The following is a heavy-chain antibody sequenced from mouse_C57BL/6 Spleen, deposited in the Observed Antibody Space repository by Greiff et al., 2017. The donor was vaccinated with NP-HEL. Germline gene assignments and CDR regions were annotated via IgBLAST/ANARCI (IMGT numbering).Heavy chain of an antibody. D-gene: IGHD2-4*01. V-gene: IGHV3-1*01. CDR1: GYSITSGYD. CDR2: ISYSGST. Sequence: EVQLQQSGPGMVKPSQSLSLTCTVTGYSITSGYDWHWIRHFPGNKLEWMGYISYSGSTNYNPSLKSRISITHDTSKNHFFLKLNSVTTEDTATYYCARGGMDYPAWFAYWGQGTLVTVSA. J-gene: IGHJ3*01. CDR3: ARGGMDYPAWFAY.